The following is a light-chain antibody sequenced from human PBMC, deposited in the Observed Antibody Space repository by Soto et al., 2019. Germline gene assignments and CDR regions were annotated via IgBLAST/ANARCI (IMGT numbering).Light chain of an antibody. CDR2: GAS. Sequence: EIVMTQSPATLSVSPGGRATLSCRASQSISDTLAWYQQKPGQAPRLLIHGASTRATGFPARFSGSGSGTDFTLTISNLEPEDFAVYYCPQHTIWPLTSGGATMA. V-gene: IGKV3-15*01. CDR3: PQHTIWPLT. CDR1: QSISDT. J-gene: IGKJ4*01.